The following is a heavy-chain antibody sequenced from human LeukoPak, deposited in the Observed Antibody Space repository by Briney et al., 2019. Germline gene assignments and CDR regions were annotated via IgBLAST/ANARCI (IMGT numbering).Heavy chain of an antibody. V-gene: IGHV1-69*06. Sequence: SVKVSCKASGGTFSSYAISWVRQAPGQGLEWMGGIIPIFGTANYAQKFQGRVTITADKSTSTAYMELSSLRSEDTAVYYCAREASYGGNSGGAFDIWGQGTMVTVSS. CDR3: AREASYGGNSGGAFDI. CDR1: GGTFSSYA. D-gene: IGHD4-23*01. J-gene: IGHJ3*02. CDR2: IIPIFGTA.